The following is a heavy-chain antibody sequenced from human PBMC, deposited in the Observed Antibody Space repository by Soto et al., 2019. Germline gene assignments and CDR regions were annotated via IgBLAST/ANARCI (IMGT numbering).Heavy chain of an antibody. CDR3: AKLVTSSSLY. CDR2: IGGSGGTT. V-gene: IGHV3-23*01. Sequence: GGSLRLSCAASGFTFSSYGMIWARQAPGKGLEWVSAIGGSGGTTYYADSVKGRFTISRDNSKNTLYLQMNSLRADDTALYYCAKLVTSSSLYCGQGTLVTVSS. J-gene: IGHJ4*02. D-gene: IGHD1-26*01. CDR1: GFTFSSYG.